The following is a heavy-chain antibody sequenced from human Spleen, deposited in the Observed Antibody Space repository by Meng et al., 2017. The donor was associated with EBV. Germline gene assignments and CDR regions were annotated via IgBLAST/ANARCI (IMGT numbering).Heavy chain of an antibody. CDR1: GFSFSRFW. Sequence: EVQLVESXXGLVQPGGSLRLSCAVSGFSFSRFWMHWVRQVPGKGLVWVARTNEDGGITNYADSVKGRFTISRDNTRNTLYLQMNSLRDEDTAVYFCSRDLAGPFDDWGQGTLVTVST. CDR2: TNEDGGIT. V-gene: IGHV3-74*01. J-gene: IGHJ4*02. CDR3: SRDLAGPFDD.